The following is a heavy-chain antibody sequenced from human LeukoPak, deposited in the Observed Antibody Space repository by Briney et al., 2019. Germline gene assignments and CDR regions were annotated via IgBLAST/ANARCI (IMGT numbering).Heavy chain of an antibody. V-gene: IGHV1-69*02. D-gene: IGHD2-2*01. Sequence: SVKVSCKASGGTFSSYTISWVRQAPGQGLEWMGRIIPTLGIANYAQKFQGRVTITADKSTSTAYMELSSLRSEDTAVYYCAPYCSSTSCFNYWGQGTLVTVSS. CDR2: IIPTLGIA. CDR3: APYCSSTSCFNY. J-gene: IGHJ4*02. CDR1: GGTFSSYT.